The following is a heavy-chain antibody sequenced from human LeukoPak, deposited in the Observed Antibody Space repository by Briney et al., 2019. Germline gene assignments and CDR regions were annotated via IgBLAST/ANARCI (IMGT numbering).Heavy chain of an antibody. Sequence: PSETLSLTCTVSGGSISSSSYYWGWIRQPPGKGLEWIGSIYYSGSTYYNPSLKSRVTISVDTSKNQFSLTLSSVTAADTAVYYCASPYSSSWYGTDYWGQGTLVTVSS. CDR2: IYYSGST. CDR3: ASPYSSSWYGTDY. CDR1: GGSISSSSYY. V-gene: IGHV4-39*01. J-gene: IGHJ4*02. D-gene: IGHD6-13*01.